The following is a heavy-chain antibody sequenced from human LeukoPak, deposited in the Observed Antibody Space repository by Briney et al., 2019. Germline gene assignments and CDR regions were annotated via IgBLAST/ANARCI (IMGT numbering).Heavy chain of an antibody. Sequence: SETLSHTCTVSGGSISSSSYYWGWIRQPPGKGLEWIGSIYYSGSTYYNPSLKSRVTISVDTSKNQFSLRLSSVTAADTAVYYCARDLITLTPPDAFDIWGQGTMVTVSS. CDR1: GGSISSSSYY. CDR2: IYYSGST. CDR3: ARDLITLTPPDAFDI. J-gene: IGHJ3*02. D-gene: IGHD4-23*01. V-gene: IGHV4-39*07.